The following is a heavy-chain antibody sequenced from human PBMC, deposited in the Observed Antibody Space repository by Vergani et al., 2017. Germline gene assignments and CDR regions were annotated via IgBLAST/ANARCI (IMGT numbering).Heavy chain of an antibody. J-gene: IGHJ4*02. V-gene: IGHV4-61*02. D-gene: IGHD5-24*01. CDR1: GDSLSSGTYY. Sequence: QVQLQESGPGLVKPSQTLSLTCTVSGDSLSSGTYYWSWIRQPAGKGLEWIGRIYTSGSTNYNPSLRSRVTISLDTSKNQFSLKLSSVTAADTAVYYCARAPHKTKMATPTYFDSWGQGTLVTVSS. CDR2: IYTSGST. CDR3: ARAPHKTKMATPTYFDS.